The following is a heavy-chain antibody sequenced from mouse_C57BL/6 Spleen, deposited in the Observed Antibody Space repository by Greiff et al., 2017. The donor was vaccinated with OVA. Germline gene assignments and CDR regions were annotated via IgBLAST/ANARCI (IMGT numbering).Heavy chain of an antibody. V-gene: IGHV3-6*01. CDR2: ISYDGSN. J-gene: IGHJ4*01. Sequence: EVKLVESGPGLVKPSQSLSLTCSVTGYSITSGYYWNWLRQFPGNKLEWMGYISYDGSNNYNPSLKNRISITRDTSKNQFFLKLNSVTTEDTATYYCASERVLTVVATEAMDYWGQGTSVTVSS. CDR1: GYSITSGYY. D-gene: IGHD1-1*01. CDR3: ASERVLTVVATEAMDY.